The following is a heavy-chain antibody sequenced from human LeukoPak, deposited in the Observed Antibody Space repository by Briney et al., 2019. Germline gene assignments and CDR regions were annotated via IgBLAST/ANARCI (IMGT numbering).Heavy chain of an antibody. Sequence: GGSLRLSCAASGFTFSNYWMNWVRQAPGKGLEWVANIKQGGGETYNADSVKGRFSISRDNAKNSLYLQMNSLRAEDTAVYYCARGADGAFDYWGQGIVVTVSP. D-gene: IGHD5-24*01. CDR1: GFTFSNYW. J-gene: IGHJ4*02. V-gene: IGHV3-7*01. CDR2: IKQGGGET. CDR3: ARGADGAFDY.